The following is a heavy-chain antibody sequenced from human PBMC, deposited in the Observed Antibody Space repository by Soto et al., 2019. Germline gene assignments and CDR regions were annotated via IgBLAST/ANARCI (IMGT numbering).Heavy chain of an antibody. CDR1: GFTFSNAW. Sequence: EVQLVESGGDLVKPGGSLRLSCAASGFTFSNAWMTWVRQGPGKGLEWVGRIKSNTAGGTPEYAAPVKGRFTISRDDSKNTLYLQTKGLTTEDTAVYYCTSGGGTFGGSNRDYWGQGTLVTVSS. CDR2: IKSNTAGGTP. J-gene: IGHJ4*02. D-gene: IGHD3-16*01. V-gene: IGHV3-15*01. CDR3: TSGGGTFGGSNRDY.